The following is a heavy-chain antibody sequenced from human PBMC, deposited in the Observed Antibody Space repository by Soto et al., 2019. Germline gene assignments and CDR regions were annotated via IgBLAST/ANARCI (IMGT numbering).Heavy chain of an antibody. Sequence: GGSLRLSCAASGFTVSSNYMSWFRQAPGKGLEWVSVIYSGGSTYYADSVKGRFTISRDNSKNTLYLQMNSLRAEDTAVYYCARVPAALYYYYGMDVWGQGTTVTVSS. CDR2: IYSGGST. D-gene: IGHD2-2*01. V-gene: IGHV3-53*01. CDR3: ARVPAALYYYYGMDV. CDR1: GFTVSSNY. J-gene: IGHJ6*02.